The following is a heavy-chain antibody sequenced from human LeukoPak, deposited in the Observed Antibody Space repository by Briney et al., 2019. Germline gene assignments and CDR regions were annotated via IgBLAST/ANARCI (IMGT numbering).Heavy chain of an antibody. D-gene: IGHD6-13*01. Sequence: GGSLRLSCAASGFTVSSNYMSWVRQAPGKGLEWVSVIYSGGSTNYADSVKGRFTISRDSSKNTLYLQMNSLSAEDTAVYYALAGYYYYYMDVWGKGTTVTVSS. CDR1: GFTVSSNY. J-gene: IGHJ6*03. CDR3: LAGYYYYYMDV. V-gene: IGHV3-53*01. CDR2: IYSGGST.